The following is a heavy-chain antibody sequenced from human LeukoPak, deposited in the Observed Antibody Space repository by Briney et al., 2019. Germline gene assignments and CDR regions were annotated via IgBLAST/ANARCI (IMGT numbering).Heavy chain of an antibody. V-gene: IGHV3-23*01. J-gene: IGHJ5*02. CDR3: AKDTRGTTTVTTFS. CDR2: ISGSGGST. Sequence: GGSLRLSCAASGFTFSSYAMSWVRQAPGKGLEWVSAISGSGGSTYYADSVKGRFTISRDNSKNTPYLQMNSLRAEDTAVYYCAKDTRGTTTVTTFSWGQGTLVTVSS. D-gene: IGHD4-17*01. CDR1: GFTFSSYA.